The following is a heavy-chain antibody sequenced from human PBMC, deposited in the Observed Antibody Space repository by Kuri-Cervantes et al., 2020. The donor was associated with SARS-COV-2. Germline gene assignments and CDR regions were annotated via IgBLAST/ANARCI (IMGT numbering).Heavy chain of an antibody. V-gene: IGHV4-61*01. CDR3: ARDLGSGRWLQSPNAFEI. J-gene: IGHJ3*02. CDR2: IYYSGST. Sequence: ESLKISCTVSGGSGSSGSYYWSWIRQPPGKELEWIGYIYYSGSTNYNPSLKSRVTISVDTSKNQFSLKLSSVTAADTAVYYCARDLGSGRWLQSPNAFEIWGQGTMVTVSS. D-gene: IGHD5-24*01. CDR1: GGSGSSGSYY.